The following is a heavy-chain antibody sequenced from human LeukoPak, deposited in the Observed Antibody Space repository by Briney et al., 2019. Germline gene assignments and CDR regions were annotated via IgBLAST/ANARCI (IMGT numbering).Heavy chain of an antibody. CDR1: GFTFSSYN. D-gene: IGHD1-26*01. Sequence: PGGSLRLSCVVSGFTFSSYNMNWVRQAPGKGLEWVSSITSSGTYIYYADSVKGRFTISRDNAKNSLYLQMNSLRPEDTAVYYCARDPYSGSYGDYYYYYMDVWGKGTTVTISS. CDR3: ARDPYSGSYGDYYYYYMDV. V-gene: IGHV3-21*01. CDR2: ITSSGTYI. J-gene: IGHJ6*03.